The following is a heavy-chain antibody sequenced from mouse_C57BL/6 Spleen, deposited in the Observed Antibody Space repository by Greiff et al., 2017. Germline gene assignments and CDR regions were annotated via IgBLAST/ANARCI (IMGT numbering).Heavy chain of an antibody. CDR2: IYPGDGDT. CDR3: AREGYDYDFPWFAY. D-gene: IGHD2-4*01. CDR1: GYAFSSSW. J-gene: IGHJ3*01. Sequence: VQLQESGPELVKPGASVKISCKASGYAFSSSWMNWVKQRPGKGLEGIGRIYPGDGDTNYNGKFKGKATLTADKSSSTAYMQLSSLTSEDSAVYFCAREGYDYDFPWFAYWGQGTLVTVSA. V-gene: IGHV1-82*01.